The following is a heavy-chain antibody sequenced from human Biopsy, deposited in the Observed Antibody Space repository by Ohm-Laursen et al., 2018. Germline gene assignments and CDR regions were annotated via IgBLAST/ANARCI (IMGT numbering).Heavy chain of an antibody. J-gene: IGHJ5*01. Sequence: SLRLSCTASGFTFDDYAMHWVRQAPGKGLVWVSRSNTDGSHTNYADSVKGRFTTSTDNAKNTLYLYMSSLTVEDTAVYFCARDASQGFDSWGQGTLVTVSS. CDR1: GFTFDDYA. CDR3: ARDASQGFDS. CDR2: SNTDGSHT. V-gene: IGHV3-74*01.